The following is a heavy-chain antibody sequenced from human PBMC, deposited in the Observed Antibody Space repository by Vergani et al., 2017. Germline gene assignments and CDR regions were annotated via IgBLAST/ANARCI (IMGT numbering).Heavy chain of an antibody. V-gene: IGHV1-46*01. J-gene: IGHJ6*02. Sequence: QVQLVQSGAEVKKPGASVKVSCKASGYTFTSYYMHWVRQAPGQGLEWMGIINPSGGSTSYAQKFQGRVTMTRDTSTSTVYMELSSLRSEDTAVYYCARNKLPAAISLYYYYYGMDVWGQGTTVTVSS. CDR1: GYTFTSYY. D-gene: IGHD2-2*01. CDR3: ARNKLPAAISLYYYYYGMDV. CDR2: INPSGGST.